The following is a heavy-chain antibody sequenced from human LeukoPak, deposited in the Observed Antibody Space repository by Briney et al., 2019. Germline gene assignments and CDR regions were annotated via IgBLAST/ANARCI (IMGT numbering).Heavy chain of an antibody. V-gene: IGHV5-10-1*01. CDR3: ARLLAANLDC. CDR2: IDPSDSYT. Sequence: GESLKISCKGSGYSFTSYWITWVRQMPGKGLEWMGRIDPSDSYTNYSPSFQGHVTISADKSITTAYLQWSSLKASDTAMYYCARLLAANLDCWGQGTLVTVSS. J-gene: IGHJ4*02. D-gene: IGHD6-13*01. CDR1: GYSFTSYW.